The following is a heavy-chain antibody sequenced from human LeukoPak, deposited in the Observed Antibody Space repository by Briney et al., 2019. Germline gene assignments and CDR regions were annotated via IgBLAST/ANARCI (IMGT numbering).Heavy chain of an antibody. CDR1: GFSFSDYA. D-gene: IGHD3-16*01. Sequence: GGSLRLSCSVSGFSFSDYAMNWVRQAPGKGLEWVAFIRGKAYGETTDYAASVKGRFSISRDEFDSIAYLQMNSLKTEDTAVYYCARGSDSNFGARDGFDYWGQGTLVTVPS. J-gene: IGHJ4*02. V-gene: IGHV3-49*04. CDR3: ARGSDSNFGARDGFDY. CDR2: IRGKAYGETT.